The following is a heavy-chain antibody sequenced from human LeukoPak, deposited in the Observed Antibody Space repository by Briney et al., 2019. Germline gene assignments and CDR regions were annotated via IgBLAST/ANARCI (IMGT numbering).Heavy chain of an antibody. CDR3: ATVSLLREYYYGMDV. Sequence: ASVKVSCKVSGYTLTELSMHCVRQAPGKGLEWMGDFDPEDGETIYAQKFQGRVTMTEDTSTDTAYMELSSLRSEDTAVYYCATVSLLREYYYGMDVWGKGTTVTVSS. D-gene: IGHD2-15*01. J-gene: IGHJ6*04. V-gene: IGHV1-24*01. CDR2: FDPEDGET. CDR1: GYTLTELS.